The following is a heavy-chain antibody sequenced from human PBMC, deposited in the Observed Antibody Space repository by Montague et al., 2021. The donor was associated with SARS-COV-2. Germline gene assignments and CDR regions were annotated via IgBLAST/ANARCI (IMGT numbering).Heavy chain of an antibody. Sequence: SETLSLTCTVYGGSISSSSYYWGWIRQPPGKGLEWKGSIYYSGSTYYNPSLKSRVTISVDTSKNQFSLKLSAVTAADTAVYYWARVGRQQLGRLSGMDVWGQGTTATVSS. CDR1: GGSISSSSYY. J-gene: IGHJ6*02. CDR3: ARVGRQQLGRLSGMDV. CDR2: IYYSGST. V-gene: IGHV4-39*07. D-gene: IGHD6-13*01.